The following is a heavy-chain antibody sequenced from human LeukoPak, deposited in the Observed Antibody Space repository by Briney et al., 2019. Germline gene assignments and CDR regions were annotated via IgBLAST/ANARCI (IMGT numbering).Heavy chain of an antibody. CDR1: GYTFTSYA. CDR2: INAGNGNT. Sequence: ASVKVSCKASGYTFTSYAMHWVRQAPGQRLEWMGWINAGNGNTKYSQEFQGRVTITRDTSASTAYMELSSLRSEDMAVYYCARGEGYYGSGSYYNYYYYYMDVWGKGTTVTVSS. CDR3: ARGEGYYGSGSYYNYYYYYMDV. D-gene: IGHD3-10*01. V-gene: IGHV1-3*03. J-gene: IGHJ6*03.